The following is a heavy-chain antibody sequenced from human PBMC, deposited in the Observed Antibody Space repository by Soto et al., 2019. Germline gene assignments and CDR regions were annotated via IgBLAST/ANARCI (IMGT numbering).Heavy chain of an antibody. V-gene: IGHV4-4*07. CDR2: IFSSGST. Sequence: SETLSLTCTVSDGSINTVYWSWFRQPAGKGLEWIGRIFSSGSTSFNPSLESRVAMSVDTSKNHFSLNLSSVTAADMAVYYCATEGSYSAYNFAHGIQLWYFDLWGQGALATVS. J-gene: IGHJ4*02. D-gene: IGHD5-12*01. CDR3: ATEGSYSAYNFAHGIQLWYFDL. CDR1: DGSINTVY.